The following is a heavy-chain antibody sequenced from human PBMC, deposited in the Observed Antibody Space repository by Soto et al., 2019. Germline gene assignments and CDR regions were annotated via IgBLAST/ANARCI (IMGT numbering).Heavy chain of an antibody. CDR2: ISSSGGTI. CDR3: VRDQRESGAFDI. CDR1: GFIFSSYE. Sequence: LRLSCAASGFIFSSYEMNWVRQAPGKGLEWVSYISSSGGTIYNADSVKGRFTISRDNAKNSLHLQVNSLSAEDTAVYYCVRDQRESGAFDIWGQGTMVTVSS. D-gene: IGHD3-10*01. J-gene: IGHJ3*02. V-gene: IGHV3-48*03.